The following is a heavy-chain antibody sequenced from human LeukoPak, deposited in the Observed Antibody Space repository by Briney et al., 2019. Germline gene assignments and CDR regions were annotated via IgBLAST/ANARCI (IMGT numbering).Heavy chain of an antibody. CDR1: GFTFSNYW. CDR2: IKQDGSEK. Sequence: PGGSLRLSCAASGFTFSNYWMSWVRQAPGEGLEWVANIKQDGSEKYYVDSVKGRFTISRDNAKTSLYLQMNSLRVDDTAFYYCARDLSGVTGYTYGRGIDYWGQGTLVTVSS. J-gene: IGHJ4*02. V-gene: IGHV3-7*01. CDR3: ARDLSGVTGYTYGRGIDY. D-gene: IGHD5-18*01.